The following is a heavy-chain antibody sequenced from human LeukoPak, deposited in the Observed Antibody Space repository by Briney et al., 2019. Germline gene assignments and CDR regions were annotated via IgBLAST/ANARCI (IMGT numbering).Heavy chain of an antibody. V-gene: IGHV3-33*01. CDR3: ARVGGYISFDH. Sequence: GGSLRLSCAASGFTFSSYGMHWVRQAPGKGLEWVAVIWYDGSNKYYADSVKGRFTISRDNSKNTLYLQMNSLRAEDTAVYYCARVGGYISFDHWGPGTPVPVSP. CDR2: IWYDGSNK. CDR1: GFTFSSYG. D-gene: IGHD3-10*01. J-gene: IGHJ4*02.